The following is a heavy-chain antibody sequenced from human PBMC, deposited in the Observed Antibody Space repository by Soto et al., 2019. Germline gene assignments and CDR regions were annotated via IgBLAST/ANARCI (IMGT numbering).Heavy chain of an antibody. CDR2: ISGRGDST. CDR1: GFTFSSYA. D-gene: IGHD1-26*01. V-gene: IGHV3-23*01. Sequence: EVQLLESGGGLVQPGGSLRLSCAASGFTFSSYARRWVRQAPGKGREWVSGISGRGDSTYYANSVKGRFTIFRDNSKKPLYLQMSSLRAEDTAVYYCARRGSGSYYDYWGQGTLVTVSS. CDR3: ARRGSGSYYDY. J-gene: IGHJ4*02.